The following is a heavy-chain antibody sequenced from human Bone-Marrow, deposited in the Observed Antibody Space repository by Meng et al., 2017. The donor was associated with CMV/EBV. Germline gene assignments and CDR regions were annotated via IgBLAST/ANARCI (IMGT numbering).Heavy chain of an antibody. D-gene: IGHD3-10*01. CDR1: GFSLRNYA. J-gene: IGHJ4*02. CDR3: ARGALLWFGEFYYFDY. V-gene: IGHV3-30-3*01. Sequence: GESLKISCAASGFSLRNYAVHWVRQAPGRGLEWVATTSYDGNTKYYADSVKGRFTISRDNAKNSLYLQMNSLRAEDTAVYYCARGALLWFGEFYYFDYWVQGTLVTVYS. CDR2: TSYDGNTK.